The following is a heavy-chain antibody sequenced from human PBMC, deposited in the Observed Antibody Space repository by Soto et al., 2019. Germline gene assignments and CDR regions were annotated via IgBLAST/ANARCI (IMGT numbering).Heavy chain of an antibody. Sequence: GGSLRLSCAASGFTFSTYSMNWVRQAPGKGLEWVSYISSRSSTIHYADSVKGRFTISRDNAKNSLYLQMNSLRAEDTAVYYCARDSPYTGYDFPYWGQGTLVTVSS. V-gene: IGHV3-48*01. CDR3: ARDSPYTGYDFPY. D-gene: IGHD5-12*01. J-gene: IGHJ4*02. CDR2: ISSRSSTI. CDR1: GFTFSTYS.